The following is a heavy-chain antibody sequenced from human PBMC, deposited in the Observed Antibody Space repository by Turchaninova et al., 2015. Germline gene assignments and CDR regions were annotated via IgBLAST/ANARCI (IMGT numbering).Heavy chain of an antibody. J-gene: IGHJ6*02. Sequence: QITLKESGPTLVIPHQTLTLTSTLPPTRALSCTFSVLSPRTLVMGGGWIRQTPGKDLELLALIYWDDDKRYSPSLKSRLTITKDTSKNQVVLTMTNMDPVDTATYYCAHISRTFYYYYGMDVWGQGTTVTVSS. CDR1: VLSPRTLVMG. CDR3: AHISRTFYYYYGMDV. CDR2: IYWDDDK. V-gene: IGHV2-5*02. D-gene: IGHD1-14*01.